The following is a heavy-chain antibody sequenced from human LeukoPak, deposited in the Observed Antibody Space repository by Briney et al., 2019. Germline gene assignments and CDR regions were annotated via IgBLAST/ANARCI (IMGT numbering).Heavy chain of an antibody. J-gene: IGHJ4*02. D-gene: IGHD5-18*01. Sequence: GGSLRLSCAASGFTFSSYAMSWVRQAPGKGLEWVSAISGSGGSTYYADSAKGRFTISRDNAKNSMYLQMNSLRAEDTAVYYCAKGGDRIQLWSRPDNYFDYWGQGTLVTVSS. CDR2: ISGSGGST. CDR1: GFTFSSYA. CDR3: AKGGDRIQLWSRPDNYFDY. V-gene: IGHV3-23*01.